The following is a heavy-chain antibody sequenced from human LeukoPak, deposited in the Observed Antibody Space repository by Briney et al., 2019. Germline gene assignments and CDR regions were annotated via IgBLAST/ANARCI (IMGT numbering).Heavy chain of an antibody. Sequence: KPSETLSLPCTVSGGSISSSSYYWGWLRQPPGRGLEWIGSIYYSGSTYYNPSLKSRVTISVDTSKNQFSLKLSSVTAADTAVYYCARDQGGAAYFDYWGQGTLVTVSS. D-gene: IGHD1-26*01. CDR2: IYYSGST. V-gene: IGHV4-39*07. CDR3: ARDQGGAAYFDY. J-gene: IGHJ4*02. CDR1: GGSISSSSYY.